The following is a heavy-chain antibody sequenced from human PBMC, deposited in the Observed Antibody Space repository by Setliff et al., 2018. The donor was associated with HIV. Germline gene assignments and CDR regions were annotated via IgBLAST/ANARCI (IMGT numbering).Heavy chain of an antibody. D-gene: IGHD3-10*01. Sequence: ASETLSLTCTVSGGSISTSRYYWGWIRQPPGKGLEWIGSINYRGNTYYNPSLKSRAAISVDTSKNQLSLKLSSVTAADTAVYYCASLDGSESPYIYYYYMDVWGEGTAVTVSS. V-gene: IGHV4-39*01. CDR1: GGSISTSRYY. J-gene: IGHJ6*03. CDR3: ASLDGSESPYIYYYYMDV. CDR2: INYRGNT.